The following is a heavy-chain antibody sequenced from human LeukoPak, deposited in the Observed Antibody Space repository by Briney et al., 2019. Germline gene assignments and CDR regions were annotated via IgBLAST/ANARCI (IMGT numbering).Heavy chain of an antibody. CDR3: ARELIAARGSEAFDI. CDR2: INPNSGGT. CDR1: GYTFTGYY. Sequence: GASVKVSCKASGYTFTGYYMHWVRQAPGQGLEWMGWINPNSGGTNYAQKIQGRVTMTRDTSISTAYMELSRLRSDDTAVYYCARELIAARGSEAFDIWGQGTMVTVSS. D-gene: IGHD6-6*01. V-gene: IGHV1-2*02. J-gene: IGHJ3*02.